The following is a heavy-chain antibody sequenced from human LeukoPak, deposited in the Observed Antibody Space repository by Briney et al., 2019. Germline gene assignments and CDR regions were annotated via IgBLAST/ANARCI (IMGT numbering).Heavy chain of an antibody. CDR1: GGSFINYY. CDR2: VNVSGSA. V-gene: IGHV4-34*01. J-gene: IGHJ4*02. CDR3: ARGRGSSAPMSNSAFGY. D-gene: IGHD4-23*01. Sequence: SETLPLTCAVYGGSFINYYWTWVRQPPGKGLEWMGEVNVSGSANYNPSLKSRVTISVDTSKNQFSLKLTSVTAADTALYYCARGRGSSAPMSNSAFGYWGQGTLVTVSS.